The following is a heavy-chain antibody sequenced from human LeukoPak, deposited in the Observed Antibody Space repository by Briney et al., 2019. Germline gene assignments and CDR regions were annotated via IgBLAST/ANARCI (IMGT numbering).Heavy chain of an antibody. Sequence: PGGSLRLSRRGSGLSFGGDAVSWVRQAPGKGLEWVGFIRDKVSGGTTEYVASVRGRFTISRDDSRSIAYLQMTRLKTEDTAVYYCTINYYNGSLYEDYWGQGTLVTVSS. CDR1: GLSFGGDA. CDR3: TINYYNGSLYEDY. J-gene: IGHJ4*02. D-gene: IGHD3-22*01. CDR2: IRDKVSGGTT. V-gene: IGHV3-49*04.